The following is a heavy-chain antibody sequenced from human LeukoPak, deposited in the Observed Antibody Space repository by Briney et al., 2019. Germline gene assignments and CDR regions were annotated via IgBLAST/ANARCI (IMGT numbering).Heavy chain of an antibody. CDR1: GFIFSDYY. V-gene: IGHV3-11*04. D-gene: IGHD6-6*01. Sequence: KTGGSLRLSCAASGFIFSDYYMSWLPEAPGEGLEGVSYISSSGSTIYYTDSVKGRFTISRDNAKNSLYLQMNSLRAEDTAVYYCAREGFSSSSYYYYYMDVWGKGTTVTVSS. CDR2: ISSSGSTI. CDR3: AREGFSSSSYYYYYMDV. J-gene: IGHJ6*03.